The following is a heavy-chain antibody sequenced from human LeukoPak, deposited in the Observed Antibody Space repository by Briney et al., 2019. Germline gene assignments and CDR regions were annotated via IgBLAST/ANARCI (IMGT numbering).Heavy chain of an antibody. CDR3: ARDPKLFYYDSSGYYSPFDS. J-gene: IGHJ4*02. CDR1: GYTFTSYG. D-gene: IGHD3-22*01. V-gene: IGHV1-18*01. Sequence: ASVKVSCKASGYTFTSYGISWVRQAPGQGLEWMGWISAYNGNTNYAQKVQGRVTMTTDTSTSTAYMEVRSLRSDDTAVYYCARDPKLFYYDSSGYYSPFDSWGQGTLVTVSS. CDR2: ISAYNGNT.